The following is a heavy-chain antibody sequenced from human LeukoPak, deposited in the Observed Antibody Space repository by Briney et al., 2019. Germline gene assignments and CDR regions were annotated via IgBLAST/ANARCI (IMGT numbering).Heavy chain of an antibody. J-gene: IGHJ4*01. D-gene: IGHD3-9*01. CDR1: GGSFSNYY. V-gene: IGHV4-34*01. Sequence: SETLSLTCAVYGGSFSNYYWSWIRQSPGKGLEWIGEITHSGSTNYNPSLKSRVSISVDTSKNQFSLKVTSVTAADTAVYYCARHDIVTGYYHRHFDYWGPGTLVTVSS. CDR3: ARHDIVTGYYHRHFDY. CDR2: ITHSGST.